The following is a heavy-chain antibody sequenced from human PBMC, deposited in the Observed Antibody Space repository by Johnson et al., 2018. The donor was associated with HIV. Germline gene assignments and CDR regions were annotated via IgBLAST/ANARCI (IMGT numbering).Heavy chain of an antibody. D-gene: IGHD1-26*01. J-gene: IGHJ3*02. CDR3: ARDGGSTRGDAFDI. V-gene: IGHV3-30*04. CDR2: ISYDGSNK. CDR1: GFTFSSYA. Sequence: QMLLVESGGGVVQPGGSLRLSCAASGFTFSSYAMHWVRQAPGKGLEWVAVISYDGSNKYYADSVKGRFTISRDNSKNTLYLQMNSLRAEDTAVYYCARDGGSTRGDAFDIWGQGTMVTVSS.